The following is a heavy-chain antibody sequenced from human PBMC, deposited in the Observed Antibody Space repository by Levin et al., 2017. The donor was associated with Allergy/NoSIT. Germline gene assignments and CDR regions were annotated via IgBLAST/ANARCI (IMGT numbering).Heavy chain of an antibody. D-gene: IGHD2-15*01. Sequence: PGGSLRLSCAASGFLFNSYAMNWVRQAPGKGLEWVAGISGSGTNTYYADSVRGRFTISRDNSKNTLYVQLNSLRGEDTAVYYCAKAGCSGGSCYLDYWGHGTLVTVSS. CDR1: GFLFNSYA. V-gene: IGHV3-23*01. CDR2: ISGSGTNT. CDR3: AKAGCSGGSCYLDY. J-gene: IGHJ4*01.